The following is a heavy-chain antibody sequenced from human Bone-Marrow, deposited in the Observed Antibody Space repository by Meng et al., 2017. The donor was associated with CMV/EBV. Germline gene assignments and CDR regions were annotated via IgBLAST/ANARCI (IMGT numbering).Heavy chain of an antibody. Sequence: GSLRLSCTVSGGSISSSSYYWGWIRQPPGKGLEWIGSIYYSGSTYYNPSLKSRVTISVDTSKNQFSLKLSSVTAADTAVYYCARFIVVVPAAKYYFDYWGQGQLVTVSS. CDR3: ARFIVVVPAAKYYFDY. CDR1: GGSISSSSYY. V-gene: IGHV4-39*07. D-gene: IGHD2-2*01. CDR2: IYYSGST. J-gene: IGHJ4*02.